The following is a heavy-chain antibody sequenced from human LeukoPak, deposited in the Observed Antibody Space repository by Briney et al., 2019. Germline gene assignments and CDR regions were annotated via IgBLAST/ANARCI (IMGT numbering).Heavy chain of an antibody. V-gene: IGHV4-61*02. D-gene: IGHD6-19*01. J-gene: IGHJ2*01. CDR1: GASVSSGGYY. Sequence: PSETLSLTCSVSGASVSSGGYYWSWIRQPAGKEMEWIGRINPSGDTNYNPSLKSRVTMSIETSKNQLFLNLMSVTAADTALYYCARGFSTGWYFDPWGRGTQVTVFS. CDR3: ARGFSTGWYFDP. CDR2: INPSGDT.